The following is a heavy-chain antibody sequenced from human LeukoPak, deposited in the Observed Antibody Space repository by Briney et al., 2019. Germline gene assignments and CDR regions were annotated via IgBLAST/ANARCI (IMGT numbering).Heavy chain of an antibody. V-gene: IGHV3-11*04. CDR3: AREAPRVGIAVAGGFDY. J-gene: IGHJ4*02. CDR1: GFAFSDSA. D-gene: IGHD6-19*01. Sequence: PGGSLRLSCAASGFAFSDSAIHWVRQAPGKGLEWVSYISSSGSTIYYADSVKGRFTISRDNAKNSLYLQMNSLRAEDTGVYYCAREAPRVGIAVAGGFDYWGQGILVTVSS. CDR2: ISSSGSTI.